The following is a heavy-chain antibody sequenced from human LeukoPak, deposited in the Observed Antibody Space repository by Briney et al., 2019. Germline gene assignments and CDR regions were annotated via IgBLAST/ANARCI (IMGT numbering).Heavy chain of an antibody. CDR3: ARAYDSSGYWSIDAFDI. D-gene: IGHD3-22*01. Sequence: SETLSLTCTVSGGSISSYYWSWIRQPPGKGLEWIGYIYYSGSTNYNPSLKSRVTISVGTSKNQFSLKLSSVTAADTAVYYCARAYDSSGYWSIDAFDIWGQGTMVTVSS. CDR1: GGSISSYY. CDR2: IYYSGST. V-gene: IGHV4-59*08. J-gene: IGHJ3*02.